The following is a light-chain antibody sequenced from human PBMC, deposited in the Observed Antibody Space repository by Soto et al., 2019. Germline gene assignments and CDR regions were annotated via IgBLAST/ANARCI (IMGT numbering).Light chain of an antibody. CDR2: KAS. V-gene: IGKV1-5*03. J-gene: IGKJ3*01. Sequence: DIQMTQSPSTLSASVGDRVTITCRASQSISSWLAWYQQKPGKAPKLLIYKASSLESGVPSRFSGSGSGTEFTLTISSLQPDDFATYYCQQYNSSRITFGPGTKVDIK. CDR3: QQYNSSRIT. CDR1: QSISSW.